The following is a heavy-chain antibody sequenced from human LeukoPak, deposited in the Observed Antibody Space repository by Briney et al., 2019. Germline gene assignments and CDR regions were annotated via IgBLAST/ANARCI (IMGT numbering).Heavy chain of an antibody. D-gene: IGHD3-16*02. CDR3: ARGGPYEYVWGSYRPFDY. Sequence: GASVKVSCKASGYTFTSYGISWVRQAPGQGLEWMGWISAYNGNTNYAQKLQGRVTMTTDTSTSTAYMELRSLRSDDTAVYYCARGGPYEYVWGSYRPFDYWGQGTLVTVSS. CDR2: ISAYNGNT. J-gene: IGHJ4*02. CDR1: GYTFTSYG. V-gene: IGHV1-18*01.